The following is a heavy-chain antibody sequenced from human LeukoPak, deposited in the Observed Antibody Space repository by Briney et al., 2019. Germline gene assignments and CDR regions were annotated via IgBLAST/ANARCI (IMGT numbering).Heavy chain of an antibody. Sequence: GASVKVSCKASGYTFTSYGISWVRQAPGQGLEWMGWISAYNGNTNYAQKLQGRVTMTTDTSTSTAYMELRSLRSDDTAVYYCARDPTKRFDWLLFHDVPGNWFDPWGQGTLVTVSS. CDR2: ISAYNGNT. D-gene: IGHD3-9*01. CDR3: ARDPTKRFDWLLFHDVPGNWFDP. V-gene: IGHV1-18*01. J-gene: IGHJ5*02. CDR1: GYTFTSYG.